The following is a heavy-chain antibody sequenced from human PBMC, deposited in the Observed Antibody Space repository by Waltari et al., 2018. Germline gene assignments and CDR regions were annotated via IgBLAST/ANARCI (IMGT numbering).Heavy chain of an antibody. D-gene: IGHD3-3*01. J-gene: IGHJ4*02. CDR3: ARTYYDFWTGSYWVHYFDD. Sequence: QVQLVQSGAEVKKPGATVKVSCKASGYNFTNYDISWVRQAAGQGREWMGWMNPDSGNTGYAQRIQGRVTMTRNTPISTAYMELSSLRSEDTAVYYCARTYYDFWTGSYWVHYFDDWGQGTLVTVSS. CDR2: MNPDSGNT. V-gene: IGHV1-8*01. CDR1: GYNFTNYD.